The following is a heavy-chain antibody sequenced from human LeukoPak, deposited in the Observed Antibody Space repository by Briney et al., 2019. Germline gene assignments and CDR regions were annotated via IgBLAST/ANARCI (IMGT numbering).Heavy chain of an antibody. CDR2: IGTSNSAI. CDR3: ASDRVTGSFDFFDY. V-gene: IGHV3-48*03. D-gene: IGHD3-16*02. CDR1: GFIFSDFE. Sequence: GGSLRLSCAASGFIFSDFEMNWVRQAPGKGLEWVSYIGTSNSAIYYADSVKGRFTISRDYAKNSLFLQMNSLRAEDTAFYYCASDRVTGSFDFFDYWGQGTLVTVSS. J-gene: IGHJ4*02.